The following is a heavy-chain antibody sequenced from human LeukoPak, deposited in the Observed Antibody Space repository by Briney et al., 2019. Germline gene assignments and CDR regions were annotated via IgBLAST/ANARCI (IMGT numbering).Heavy chain of an antibody. D-gene: IGHD6-19*01. Sequence: GGSLRLSCAASGFTFNSYTMNWVRQAPGKGLEWVSVISHGGDSAWYADSVKGRFTISRDNSKSTLFLQMNSLRADDTAIYYCAKGRSGWYEGLDYWGQGILVTVSS. CDR1: GFTFNSYT. V-gene: IGHV3-23*01. J-gene: IGHJ4*02. CDR2: ISHGGDSA. CDR3: AKGRSGWYEGLDY.